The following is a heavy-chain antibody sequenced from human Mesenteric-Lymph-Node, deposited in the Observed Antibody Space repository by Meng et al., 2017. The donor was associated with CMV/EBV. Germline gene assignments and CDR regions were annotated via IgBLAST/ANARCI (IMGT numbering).Heavy chain of an antibody. Sequence: GESLKISCAASGFTFSSYWMHWVRQAPGKGLVWVSRINSDGSSTSYADSVKGRFTISRDDSKNTLYLQMDSLRVEDTATYYCARDGGSWSVDAFDIWGRGTAVTVSS. CDR2: INSDGSST. CDR3: ARDGGSWSVDAFDI. V-gene: IGHV3-74*01. D-gene: IGHD3-16*01. J-gene: IGHJ3*02. CDR1: GFTFSSYW.